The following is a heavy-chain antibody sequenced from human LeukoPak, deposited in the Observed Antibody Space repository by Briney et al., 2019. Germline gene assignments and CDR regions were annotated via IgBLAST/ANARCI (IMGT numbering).Heavy chain of an antibody. J-gene: IGHJ4*02. D-gene: IGHD3-22*01. Sequence: GGSLRLSCAAFGFTFPTCAMNWVRQAPGKGLEWVAVILSGGSKEFYTDSVKGRFTISRDNSKNTLYLQMNSLRAEDTAVYYCVRDDDRPDNGLDYWGQGTLVTVSS. CDR3: VRDDDRPDNGLDY. V-gene: IGHV3-33*08. CDR1: GFTFPTCA. CDR2: ILSGGSKE.